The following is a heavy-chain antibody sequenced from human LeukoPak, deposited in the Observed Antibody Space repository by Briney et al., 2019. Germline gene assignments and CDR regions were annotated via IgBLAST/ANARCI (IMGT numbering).Heavy chain of an antibody. V-gene: IGHV4-34*01. CDR1: GGSFSGYY. J-gene: IGHJ6*03. D-gene: IGHD2-15*01. CDR3: GRDALVGHFSYYYMDV. CDR2: INHSGST. Sequence: SETLSLTCAVYGGSFSGYYWSWIRQPPGKGLEWIGEINHSGSTNYNPSLKSRVTISVDTSKNQFSLKLSSVTAADTAVYYCGRDALVGHFSYYYMDVWGKGTTVTVSS.